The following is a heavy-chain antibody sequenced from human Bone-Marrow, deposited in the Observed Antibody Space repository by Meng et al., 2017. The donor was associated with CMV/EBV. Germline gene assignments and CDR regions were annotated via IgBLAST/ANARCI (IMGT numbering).Heavy chain of an antibody. Sequence: SETLSLTCTVSGGSISSYYWSWIRQPPGKGLEWIGYIYYSGSTNYNPSLKSRVTISVDTSKSQFSLKLSSVTAADTAVYYCAREGIAAAAFFDPWGQGTLVTVSS. CDR2: IYYSGST. V-gene: IGHV4-59*01. D-gene: IGHD6-13*01. J-gene: IGHJ5*02. CDR3: AREGIAAAAFFDP. CDR1: GGSISSYY.